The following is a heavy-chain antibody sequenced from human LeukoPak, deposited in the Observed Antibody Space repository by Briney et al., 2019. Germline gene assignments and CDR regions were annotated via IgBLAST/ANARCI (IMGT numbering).Heavy chain of an antibody. CDR3: ARAGYSSSWYFGYYYMDV. V-gene: IGHV3-48*01. D-gene: IGHD6-13*01. CDR1: GFTFSSYS. CDR2: ISSSSSTI. Sequence: PGGSLRLSCAASGFTFSSYSMNWVRQAPGKGLEWVSYISSSSSTIYYADSVKGRFTISRDNAKNSLYLQMNSLRAEDTAVYYCARAGYSSSWYFGYYYMDVWGKGTTVTVSS. J-gene: IGHJ6*03.